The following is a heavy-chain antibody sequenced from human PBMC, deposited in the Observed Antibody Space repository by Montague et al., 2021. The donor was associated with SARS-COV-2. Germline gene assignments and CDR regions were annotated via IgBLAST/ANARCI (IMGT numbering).Heavy chain of an antibody. Sequence: SETLSLTCTVSGGSINSYYWTWIRQPPGKGLEWIGYIYNSGTAKXXPSLKSRVTVSLDTSKDQFSLRLNSVTTAGTAVYYCARDLSVAESYWGQGTLVTVSS. V-gene: IGHV4-59*01. CDR3: ARDLSVAESY. D-gene: IGHD6-19*01. J-gene: IGHJ4*02. CDR1: GGSINSYY. CDR2: IYNSGTA.